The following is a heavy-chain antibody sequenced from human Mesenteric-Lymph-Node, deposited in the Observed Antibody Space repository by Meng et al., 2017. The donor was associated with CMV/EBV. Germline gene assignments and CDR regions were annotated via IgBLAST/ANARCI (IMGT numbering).Heavy chain of an antibody. D-gene: IGHD3-22*01. CDR2: RSDSGST. V-gene: IGHV4-34*01. CDR3: ARGRWFLNSGFFASWFDP. CDR1: GSFSVYY. J-gene: IGHJ5*02. Sequence: GSFSVYYWSWIRQTPGKGLEWIGERSDSGSTNYNQSLKSRVSIAMHAANKFSLNLSSVTAADTAVYYCARGRWFLNSGFFASWFDPWGQGTLVTVSS.